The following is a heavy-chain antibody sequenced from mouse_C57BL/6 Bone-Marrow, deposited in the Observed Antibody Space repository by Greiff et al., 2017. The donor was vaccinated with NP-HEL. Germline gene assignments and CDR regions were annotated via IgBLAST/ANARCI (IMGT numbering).Heavy chain of an antibody. CDR1: GYTFTDYY. J-gene: IGHJ2*01. V-gene: IGHV1-26*01. CDR3: ARGTGYYFDY. Sequence: VQLQQSGPELVKPGASVKISCKASGYTFTDYYMNWVKQSHGKSLEWIGDINPNNGGTSYNQKFKGKATLTVDKSSSTAYMELRSLTSEDSAVDYCARGTGYYFDYWGQGTTLTVSS. CDR2: INPNNGGT. D-gene: IGHD3-3*01.